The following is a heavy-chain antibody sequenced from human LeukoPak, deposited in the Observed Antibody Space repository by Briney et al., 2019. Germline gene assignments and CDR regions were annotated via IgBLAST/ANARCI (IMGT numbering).Heavy chain of an antibody. CDR1: GYTFTSYD. Sequence: ASVKVSCKASGYTFTSYDINRVRQATGQGLEWMGWMNPNSGNTGYAQKFQGRVTMTRNTSISTAYMELSSLRSEDTAVYCCARGHVLRYFDWFPRKSEFDYWGQGTLVTVSS. V-gene: IGHV1-8*01. CDR3: ARGHVLRYFDWFPRKSEFDY. J-gene: IGHJ4*02. D-gene: IGHD3-9*01. CDR2: MNPNSGNT.